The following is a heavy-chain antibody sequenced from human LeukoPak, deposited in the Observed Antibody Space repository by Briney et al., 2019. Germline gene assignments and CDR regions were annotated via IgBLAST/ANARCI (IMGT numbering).Heavy chain of an antibody. Sequence: ASVKVSCKASGYPFTGYYIHWVRQAPGQGLEWMGWINPSSGGTNYAQKFQGRVTMTRGTSISTAYMELTRLRSDDTAVYYCARDTAMVTYWFDPWGRGTLVTVSS. D-gene: IGHD5-18*01. J-gene: IGHJ5*02. V-gene: IGHV1-2*02. CDR2: INPSSGGT. CDR1: GYPFTGYY. CDR3: ARDTAMVTYWFDP.